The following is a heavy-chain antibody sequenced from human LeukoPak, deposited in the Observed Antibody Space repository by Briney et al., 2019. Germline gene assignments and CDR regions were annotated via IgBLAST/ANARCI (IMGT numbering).Heavy chain of an antibody. D-gene: IGHD2-2*01. Sequence: SETLSLTCAVHGGSFSDYYWSWIRQPPGKGLEWIGEINHSGSTNYNPSLKSRVTISVDTSKNQFSLKLSSVTAADTAVYYCASADIVVVPSAMPIFGYWGQGTLVTVSS. V-gene: IGHV4-34*01. CDR1: GGSFSDYY. CDR2: INHSGST. J-gene: IGHJ4*02. CDR3: ASADIVVVPSAMPIFGY.